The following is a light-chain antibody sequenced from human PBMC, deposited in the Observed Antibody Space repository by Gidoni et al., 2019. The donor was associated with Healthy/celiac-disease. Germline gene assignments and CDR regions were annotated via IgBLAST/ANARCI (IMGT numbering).Light chain of an antibody. CDR2: WAS. Sequence: DIVLTQSPDSLAVSLGERATINCKSSQSVLYSSNNKDYLPWYQQKPGQPPTLIICWASTREAGVPDLFSGSGSGTDFPLTISSLQAEDVAVYYCQQYYSTPVTFXXXTKVEIK. V-gene: IGKV4-1*01. J-gene: IGKJ1*01. CDR3: QQYYSTPVT. CDR1: QSVLYSSNNKDY.